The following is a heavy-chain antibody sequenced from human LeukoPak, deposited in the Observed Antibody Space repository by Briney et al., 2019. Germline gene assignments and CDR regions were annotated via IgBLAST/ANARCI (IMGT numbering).Heavy chain of an antibody. D-gene: IGHD3-22*01. V-gene: IGHV3-23*01. CDR1: GFTFSSYG. Sequence: GGSLRLSCAASGFTFSSYGMHWVRQAPGKGLEWVSAISGSGGSTYYADSVRGRFTISRDNSKNTLYLQMNSLRAEDTAVYYRAKDLRTYYYDSSGYYSRLDAFDIWGQGTMVTVSS. CDR2: ISGSGGST. CDR3: AKDLRTYYYDSSGYYSRLDAFDI. J-gene: IGHJ3*02.